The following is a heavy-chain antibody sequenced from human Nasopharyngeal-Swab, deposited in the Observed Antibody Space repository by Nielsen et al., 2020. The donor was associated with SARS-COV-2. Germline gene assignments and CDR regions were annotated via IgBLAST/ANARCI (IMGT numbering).Heavy chain of an antibody. D-gene: IGHD6-19*01. Sequence: CIRQPPGKGLEWIGSIYYSGSTYYNPSLSSRVTMSEDTSKNHFSLKLSSVTAPDTAVYCCASRIAVASGHYRPFDYWGQGTLVTVSS. CDR2: IYYSGST. CDR3: ASRIAVASGHYRPFDY. J-gene: IGHJ4*02. V-gene: IGHV4-39*02.